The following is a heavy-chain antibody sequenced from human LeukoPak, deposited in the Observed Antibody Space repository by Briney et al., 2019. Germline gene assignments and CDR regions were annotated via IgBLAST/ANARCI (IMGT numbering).Heavy chain of an antibody. Sequence: GGSLRLSCAASGFTFSNYWMHWVRQAPGKGLMWVSRINSAGSSTDSADSVKGRFTISRDNSKNTLYLQMNSLRAEDTAVYYCAKPQSVYDPYILLRYFDWLLAFDYWGQGTLVTVSS. V-gene: IGHV3-74*01. CDR3: AKPQSVYDPYILLRYFDWLLAFDY. CDR1: GFTFSNYW. CDR2: INSAGSST. J-gene: IGHJ4*02. D-gene: IGHD3-9*01.